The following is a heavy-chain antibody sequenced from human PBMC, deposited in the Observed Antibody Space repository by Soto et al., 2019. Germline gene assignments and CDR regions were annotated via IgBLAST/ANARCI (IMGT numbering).Heavy chain of an antibody. J-gene: IGHJ5*02. CDR1: GSTFSSSSYN. D-gene: IGHD3-10*01. CDR2: IYYSGST. CDR3: ARRSGSYSFWFDP. Sequence: LATLFLTCIDSGSTFSSSSYNRCWIQHPPGYGLEWIGSIYYSGSTYYNPSLKSRVTISVDTSKNQFSLKLSSVTAADTAVYYCARRSGSYSFWFDPWGQGTLVTVSS. V-gene: IGHV4-39*01.